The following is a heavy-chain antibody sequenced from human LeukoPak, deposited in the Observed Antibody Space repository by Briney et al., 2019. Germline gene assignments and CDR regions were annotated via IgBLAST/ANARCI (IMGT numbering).Heavy chain of an antibody. J-gene: IGHJ4*02. V-gene: IGHV4-59*08. CDR3: ARHSDCSTSSCYGFDH. CDR1: GGSTNGHY. D-gene: IGHD2-2*01. Sequence: PSETLSLTCTVSGGSTNGHYWSWIRQAPETGLVWIGYISFSGSTNYNPSLKSRVTMSVDTSKNQFSLNVSSVTAADTALYYCARHSDCSTSSCYGFDHWGQGTLVTVSS. CDR2: ISFSGST.